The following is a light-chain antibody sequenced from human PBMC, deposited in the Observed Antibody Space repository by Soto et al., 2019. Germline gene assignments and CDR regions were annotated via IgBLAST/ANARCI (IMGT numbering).Light chain of an antibody. CDR2: GSS. V-gene: IGKV3-15*01. Sequence: EIVMTQSPASLSVSPGETATLSCRASQSISNSLAGYQQKPGQAPSLLIYGSSTRATGIPARFSGSGSGSEFTLIISSRQSEDSALYYCEQYNNWPPRTFGEGNKLEIK. CDR1: QSISNS. J-gene: IGKJ2*01. CDR3: EQYNNWPPRT.